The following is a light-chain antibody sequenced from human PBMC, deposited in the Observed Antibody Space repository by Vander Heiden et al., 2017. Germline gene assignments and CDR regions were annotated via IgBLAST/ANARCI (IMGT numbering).Light chain of an antibody. CDR1: NIGSKS. V-gene: IGLV3-21*03. CDR2: DDS. J-gene: IGLJ2*01. CDR3: QVWDSSSDHLV. Sequence: SSVLTPPPPVPVAPGTTARITCGGDNIGSKSVPCYQQAPGQSPVLVVYDDSDRPSGIPERFSGSKSGNTATLTTTRVEAGEEADYYCQVWDSSSDHLVFGGGTKLNVL.